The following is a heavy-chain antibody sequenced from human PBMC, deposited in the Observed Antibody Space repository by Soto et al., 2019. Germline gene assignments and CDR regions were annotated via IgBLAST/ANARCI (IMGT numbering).Heavy chain of an antibody. CDR2: IYYSGRT. J-gene: IGHJ4*02. CDR3: ARVGGDDFGDSGGFDY. D-gene: IGHD4-17*01. V-gene: IGHV4-59*01. Sequence: QVQLQESGPGLVKPSETLSLTCTVSGVSIRDYFWTWIRQPPGKGLEWIGYIYYSGRTNYNPSLKSRVSISVDTSKNHVSLQLRSVTAADTAVYYCARVGGDDFGDSGGFDYWGQGTLVTVSS. CDR1: GVSIRDYF.